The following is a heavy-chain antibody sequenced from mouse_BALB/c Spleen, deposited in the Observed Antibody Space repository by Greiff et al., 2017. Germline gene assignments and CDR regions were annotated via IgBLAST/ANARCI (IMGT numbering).Heavy chain of an antibody. Sequence: EVKLMESGPSLVKPSQTLSLTCSVTGDSITSGYWNWIRKFPGNKLEYMGYISYSGSTYYNPSLKSRISITRDTSKNQYYLQLNSVTTEDTATYYCARREDYGSPFAYWGQGTLVTVSA. CDR1: GDSITSGY. V-gene: IGHV3-8*02. D-gene: IGHD1-1*01. CDR2: ISYSGST. J-gene: IGHJ3*01. CDR3: ARREDYGSPFAY.